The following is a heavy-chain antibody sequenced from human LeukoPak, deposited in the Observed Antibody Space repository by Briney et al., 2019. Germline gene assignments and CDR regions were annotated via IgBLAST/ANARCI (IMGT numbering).Heavy chain of an antibody. CDR1: GGSISSSSYY. CDR2: IYHSGST. Sequence: SETLSLTCTVSGGSISSSSYYWGWIRQPSGKGLEWIGYIYHSGSTYYNPSLKSRVTISVDRSKNQFSLKLSSVTAADTAVYYCARAGAATVDNWFDPWGQGTLVTVSS. V-gene: IGHV4-39*07. D-gene: IGHD2-15*01. J-gene: IGHJ5*02. CDR3: ARAGAATVDNWFDP.